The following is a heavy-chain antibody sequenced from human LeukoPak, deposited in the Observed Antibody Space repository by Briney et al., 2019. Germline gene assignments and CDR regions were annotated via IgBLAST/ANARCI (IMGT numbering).Heavy chain of an antibody. J-gene: IGHJ6*02. V-gene: IGHV5-51*01. CDR3: ARLLIVGANYGMDV. D-gene: IGHD1-26*01. CDR1: GYSFTSYW. Sequence: GESLKISCKGSGYSFTSYWIGWVRQMPGKGLGWMGIIYPGDSDTRYCPSFQGQITISANKSISAAYLQWSSLKASDTAMYYCARLLIVGANYGMDVWGQGTTVTVSS. CDR2: IYPGDSDT.